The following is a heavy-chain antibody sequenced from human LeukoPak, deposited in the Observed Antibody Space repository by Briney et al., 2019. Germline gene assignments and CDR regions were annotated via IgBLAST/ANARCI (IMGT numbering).Heavy chain of an antibody. CDR3: AKQSAGSAAWYSLHYDF. CDR2: VDGGGGGT. Sequence: GGSLRLSCAASGFTFSSYAMTWVRQAPGRGLEWVSSVDGGGGGTYYADSVKGRFTISRDNSKDTLYLQMNGLRAEDTAVYFCAKQSAGSAAWYSLHYDFWGQGTLVTASS. CDR1: GFTFSSYA. V-gene: IGHV3-23*01. J-gene: IGHJ4*02. D-gene: IGHD6-13*01.